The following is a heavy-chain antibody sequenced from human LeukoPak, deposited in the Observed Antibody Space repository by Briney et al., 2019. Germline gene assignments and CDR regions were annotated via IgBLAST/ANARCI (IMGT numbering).Heavy chain of an antibody. D-gene: IGHD3-9*01. CDR3: AKDDSPSLDDYGLDV. Sequence: PGGSLRLSCAASGFTFDDYAMHWVRQAPGKGLEWVSSITWNSGRIAYADSVKGRFTISRDNAKNSLYLQMNSLTAEDTALYYCAKDDSPSLDDYGLDVWGQGTTVTVSS. J-gene: IGHJ6*02. CDR2: ITWNSGRI. V-gene: IGHV3-9*01. CDR1: GFTFDDYA.